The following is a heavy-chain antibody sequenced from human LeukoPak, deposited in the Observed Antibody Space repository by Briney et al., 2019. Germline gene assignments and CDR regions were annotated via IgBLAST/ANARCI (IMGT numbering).Heavy chain of an antibody. CDR2: INPNSGGT. D-gene: IGHD3-10*01. CDR1: GYTFTGYY. V-gene: IGHV1-2*02. Sequence: ASVKVSCKASGYTFTGYYMHWVRQAPGQGREGMGWINPNSGGTNYAQKFQGRVTMTRDTSISTAYMELSRLRSDDTAVYYCARDLSYGSGKYTNWFDPWGQGTLVTVSS. J-gene: IGHJ5*02. CDR3: ARDLSYGSGKYTNWFDP.